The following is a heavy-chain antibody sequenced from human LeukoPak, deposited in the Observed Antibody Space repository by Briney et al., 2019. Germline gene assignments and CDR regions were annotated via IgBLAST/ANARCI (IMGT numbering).Heavy chain of an antibody. CDR3: AGLLPRPFNWFDP. Sequence: HGESLKISCKGSGYSFTSYWIGWVRQMPGKGLEWMGIIYPGDSDTRYSPSFQGQVTISADKSISTAYLQWSSLKASDTAMYYCAGLLPRPFNWFDPWGQGTLVTVSS. D-gene: IGHD3-10*01. V-gene: IGHV5-51*01. CDR1: GYSFTSYW. CDR2: IYPGDSDT. J-gene: IGHJ5*02.